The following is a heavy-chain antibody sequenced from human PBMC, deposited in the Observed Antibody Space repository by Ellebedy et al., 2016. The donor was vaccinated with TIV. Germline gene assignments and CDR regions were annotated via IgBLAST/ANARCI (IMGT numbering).Heavy chain of an antibody. Sequence: MPSETLSLTCAVYGGSFSGYYWRWNRQPPGKGLEWLGEITHSGSTNYNPSLKSRVTIAVDTSKNHFSLNLSSVTAADTAVYYCARGLARDYWGQGTLVTVSS. V-gene: IGHV4-34*01. J-gene: IGHJ4*02. CDR2: ITHSGST. CDR1: GGSFSGYY. CDR3: ARGLARDY.